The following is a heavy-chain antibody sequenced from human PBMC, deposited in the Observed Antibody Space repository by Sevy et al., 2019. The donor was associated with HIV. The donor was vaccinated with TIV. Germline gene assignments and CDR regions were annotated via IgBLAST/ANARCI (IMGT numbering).Heavy chain of an antibody. CDR3: AREGTSGVYCSGGSCYSEGYYFDY. V-gene: IGHV1-69*13. D-gene: IGHD2-15*01. J-gene: IGHJ4*02. CDR1: GGTFSSYA. Sequence: ASVKVSCKASGGTFSSYAISWVRQAPGQGLEWMGGIIPIFGTANYAQKFQGRVTITADESTSTAYMELSSLGSEDTAVYYCAREGTSGVYCSGGSCYSEGYYFDYWGQGTLVTVSS. CDR2: IIPIFGTA.